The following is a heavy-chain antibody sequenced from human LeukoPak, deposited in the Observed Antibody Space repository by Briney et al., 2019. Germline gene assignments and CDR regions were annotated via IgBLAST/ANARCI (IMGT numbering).Heavy chain of an antibody. CDR3: ARDRPTGDLRYYYYYMDV. CDR1: GGTFSSYA. D-gene: IGHD2-21*02. J-gene: IGHJ6*03. V-gene: IGHV1-69*13. CDR2: IIPIFGTA. Sequence: ASVKVSCKASGGTFSSYAISWVRQAPGQGLEWMGGIIPIFGTANYAQKFQGRVTITADESTSTAYMELSSLRSEDTAVYYCARDRPTGDLRYYYYYMDVWGKGTTVTVSS.